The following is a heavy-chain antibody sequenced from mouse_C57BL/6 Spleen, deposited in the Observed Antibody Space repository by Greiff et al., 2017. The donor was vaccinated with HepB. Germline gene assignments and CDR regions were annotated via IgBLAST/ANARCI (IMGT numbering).Heavy chain of an antibody. CDR2: IDPETGGT. Sequence: VQLQESGAELVRPGASVTLSCKASGYTFTDYEMHWVKQTPVHGLEWIGAIDPETGGTAYNQKFKGKAILTADKSSSTAYMELRSLTSEDSAVYYCTSPDTTVGASSAFFDYWGQGTTLTVSS. J-gene: IGHJ2*01. CDR3: TSPDTTVGASSAFFDY. D-gene: IGHD1-1*01. V-gene: IGHV1-15*01. CDR1: GYTFTDYE.